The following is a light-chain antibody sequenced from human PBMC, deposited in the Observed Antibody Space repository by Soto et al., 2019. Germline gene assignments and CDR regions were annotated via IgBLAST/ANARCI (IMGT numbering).Light chain of an antibody. Sequence: QSALTQPASVSGSPGQSITISCTGTSIDVGGYNYVSWYQQHPAKAPKLMIYEVSNRPSGVSHRFSGSKSGNTASLTISGLQAEDEADYYGFSYTTSSTLVFGGGTKLTVL. CDR3: FSYTTSSTLV. V-gene: IGLV2-14*01. CDR2: EVS. J-gene: IGLJ3*02. CDR1: SIDVGGYNY.